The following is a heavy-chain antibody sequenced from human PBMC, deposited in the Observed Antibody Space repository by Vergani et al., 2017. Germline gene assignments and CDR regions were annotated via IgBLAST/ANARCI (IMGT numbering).Heavy chain of an antibody. CDR1: GGSISSYY. J-gene: IGHJ3*02. Sequence: QVQLQESGPGLVKPSETLSLTCTVSGGSISSYYWSWIRQPPGKGLEWIGYIYYSGSTNYNPSLKSRVTISVDTSKNKFSLKLSSVTAADTAVYYCAGFCIAAAGTDAFDIWGQGTMVTVSS. CDR3: AGFCIAAAGTDAFDI. D-gene: IGHD6-13*01. CDR2: IYYSGST. V-gene: IGHV4-59*01.